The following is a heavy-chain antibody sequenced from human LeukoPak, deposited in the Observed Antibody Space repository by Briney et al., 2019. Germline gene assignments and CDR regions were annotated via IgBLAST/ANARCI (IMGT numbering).Heavy chain of an antibody. D-gene: IGHD1-26*01. J-gene: IGHJ5*02. V-gene: IGHV3-23*01. CDR1: GFTFSSYA. Sequence: GGSLRLSCAASGFTFSSYAMSWVRQAPGKGLEWVSAISGSGGSTYYADSVKGRFTISRDNSKNTLYLQMNSLRAEDTAVYYCASLSGSPDWFDPWGQGTLVTVSS. CDR3: ASLSGSPDWFDP. CDR2: ISGSGGST.